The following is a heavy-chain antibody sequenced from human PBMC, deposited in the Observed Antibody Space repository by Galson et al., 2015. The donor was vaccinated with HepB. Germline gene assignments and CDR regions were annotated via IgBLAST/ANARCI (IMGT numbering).Heavy chain of an antibody. CDR2: FSGYDGST. D-gene: IGHD1-7*01. J-gene: IGHJ6*02. V-gene: IGHV1-18*01. Sequence: SVKVSCKASGYNFNNYGLSWIRQAPGPGLEWMGWFSGYDGSTNYAQKFQGRVTMTADASTGTAYLELRDLRSDDTAVYYCARDSRLELRLNNYYYYGMDVWGQGTTVTVSS. CDR3: ARDSRLELRLNNYYYYGMDV. CDR1: GYNFNNYG.